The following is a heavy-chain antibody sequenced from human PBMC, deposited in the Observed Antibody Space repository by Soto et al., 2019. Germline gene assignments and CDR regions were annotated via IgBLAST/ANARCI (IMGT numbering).Heavy chain of an antibody. Sequence: QAGGSLRLSCAASGFTFSSYAMSWVRQAPGKGLEWVSAISGSGGSTYYADSVKGRFTISRDNSKNTLYLQMNSLRAEDTAVYYCAKESSKWRDILTGYYPGWFDPWGQGTLVTVSS. CDR2: ISGSGGST. D-gene: IGHD3-9*01. J-gene: IGHJ5*02. V-gene: IGHV3-23*01. CDR1: GFTFSSYA. CDR3: AKESSKWRDILTGYYPGWFDP.